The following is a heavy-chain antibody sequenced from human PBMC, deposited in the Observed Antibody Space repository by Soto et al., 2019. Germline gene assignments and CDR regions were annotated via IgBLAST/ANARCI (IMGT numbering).Heavy chain of an antibody. CDR3: ARSLYDSSGYYSSAYFFDY. J-gene: IGHJ4*02. CDR1: GGTFSSYT. Sequence: ASVKVSCKASGGTFSSYTISWVRQAPGQGLEWMGRIIPILGIANYAQKFQGRVTITADKSTSTAYMELSSLRSEDTAVYYCARSLYDSSGYYSSAYFFDYWGQGTLVTVSS. D-gene: IGHD3-22*01. V-gene: IGHV1-69*02. CDR2: IIPILGIA.